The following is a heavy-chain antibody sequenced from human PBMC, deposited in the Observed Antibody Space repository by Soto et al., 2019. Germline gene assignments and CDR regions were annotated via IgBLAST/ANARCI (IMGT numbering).Heavy chain of an antibody. V-gene: IGHV4-4*02. CDR1: SGSISSSNW. D-gene: IGHD2-15*01. J-gene: IGHJ3*02. CDR3: ARFVVVAATGEVAAVDI. Sequence: SETLSLTCAVSSGSISSSNWWSWVRQPPGKGLEWIGEIYHSGSTNYNPSLKSRVTISVDTSKNQFSLKLSSVTAADTAVYYCARFVVVAATGEVAAVDIWGQGTMVTVSS. CDR2: IYHSGST.